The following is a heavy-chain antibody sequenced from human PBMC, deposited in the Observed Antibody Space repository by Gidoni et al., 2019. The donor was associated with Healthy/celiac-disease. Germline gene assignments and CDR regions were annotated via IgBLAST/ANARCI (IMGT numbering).Heavy chain of an antibody. D-gene: IGHD6-6*01. CDR1: GGSISSGGYY. J-gene: IGHJ6*02. CDR2: IYYSGST. V-gene: IGHV4-31*03. CDR3: ARDRSSSSPYYGMDV. Sequence: QVQLQESGPGLVKPSQTLSLTCTVSGGSISSGGYYWSWIRQHSGEGLEWIGYIYYSGSTYHNPSLKSRVTISVYTSKNQFSLRLSSVTAADTAVYYCARDRSSSSPYYGMDVWGQGTTVTVSS.